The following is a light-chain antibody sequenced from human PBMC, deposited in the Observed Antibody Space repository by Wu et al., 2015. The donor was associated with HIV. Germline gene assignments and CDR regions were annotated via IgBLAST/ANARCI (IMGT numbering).Light chain of an antibody. J-gene: IGKJ5*01. CDR3: QETSSSPPA. CDR2: WAS. V-gene: IGKV1-5*03. CDR1: ETISTA. Sequence: DIQMTQSPSTLSASVGDRVTITCRASETISTALAWYQQKPGKAPQLLIYWASTLESKVSSRFSGSGSGTEFTLTIDSLQPEDFATYFCQETSSSPPAFGQGTRVDNK.